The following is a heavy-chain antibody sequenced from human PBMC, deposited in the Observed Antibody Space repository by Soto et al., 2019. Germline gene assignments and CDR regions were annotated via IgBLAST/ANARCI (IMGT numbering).Heavy chain of an antibody. V-gene: IGHV1-18*01. CDR3: ARSANYYCDS. Sequence: ASVKVSCKASGYTFSSYGINCVRQAPGQGLEWMGWISTYNGNTNYAQKLQDRVTMTTETSTSTAYMELRSLRSDDTAVYYCARSANYYCDSWGQGTLVTVSS. J-gene: IGHJ4*02. CDR2: ISTYNGNT. CDR1: GYTFSSYG. D-gene: IGHD1-1*01.